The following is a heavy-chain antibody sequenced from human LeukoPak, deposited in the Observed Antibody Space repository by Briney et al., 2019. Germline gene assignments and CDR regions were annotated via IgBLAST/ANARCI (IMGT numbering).Heavy chain of an antibody. V-gene: IGHV1-69*13. CDR2: IIPIFGTA. D-gene: IGHD5-18*01. J-gene: IGHJ4*02. CDR3: ARDPGYSYGEEFDY. Sequence: VALVKVSCKASGGTFSSYAISWVRQAPGQGLEWMGGIIPIFGTANYAQKFQGRVTITADESTSTAYMELSSLRSEDTAVYYCARDPGYSYGEEFDYWGQGTLVTVSS. CDR1: GGTFSSYA.